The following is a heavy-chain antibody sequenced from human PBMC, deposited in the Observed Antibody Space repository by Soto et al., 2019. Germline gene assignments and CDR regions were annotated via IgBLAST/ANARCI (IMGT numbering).Heavy chain of an antibody. V-gene: IGHV4-59*01. D-gene: IGHD3-10*01. J-gene: IGHJ4*02. Sequence: QVQLQESGPGPVKPSETLSLTCTVSGGSISSYYWSWIRQPPGKGLEWIGYIYYSGSTNYNPSLKSRVTISVDTSKHQFSRRLSSVSAADTAVYYCARARDGSVLNDWGQGTLVTVSS. CDR3: ARARDGSVLND. CDR1: GGSISSYY. CDR2: IYYSGST.